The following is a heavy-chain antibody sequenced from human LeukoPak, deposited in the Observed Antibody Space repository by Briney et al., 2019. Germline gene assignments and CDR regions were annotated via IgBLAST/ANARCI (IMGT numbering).Heavy chain of an antibody. CDR1: GYTLTELS. V-gene: IGHV1-24*01. Sequence: ASVKVSCKVSGYTLTELSMHWVRQAPGKGLEWMGGSDPEDGETIYAQKFQGRGTMTEDTSTDTAYMELSSLRSEDTAVYYCATPGYYDFWSGLLGAFDIWGQGTMVTVSS. D-gene: IGHD3-3*01. CDR3: ATPGYYDFWSGLLGAFDI. CDR2: SDPEDGET. J-gene: IGHJ3*02.